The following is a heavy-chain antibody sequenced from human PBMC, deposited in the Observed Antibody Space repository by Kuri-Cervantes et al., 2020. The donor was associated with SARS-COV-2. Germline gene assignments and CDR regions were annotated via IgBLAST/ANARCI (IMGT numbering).Heavy chain of an antibody. CDR1: GGSISSYY. V-gene: IGHV4-59*01. D-gene: IGHD1-26*01. Sequence: ESLKISCNVSGGSISSYYWGWIRQPPGKGLEWIGYFYSSGVTNYNPSLKSRVTISVDTSKNQLSLILSSVTAEDTAVYYCARDNVLFSGSGFDYWGQGTLVTVSS. CDR2: FYSSGVT. J-gene: IGHJ4*02. CDR3: ARDNVLFSGSGFDY.